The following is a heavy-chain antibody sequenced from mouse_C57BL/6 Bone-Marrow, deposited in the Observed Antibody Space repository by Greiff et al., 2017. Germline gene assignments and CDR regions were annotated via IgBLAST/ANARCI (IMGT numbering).Heavy chain of an antibody. J-gene: IGHJ3*01. CDR2: IYPRSGNT. CDR3: ARALRSAWFAY. V-gene: IGHV1-81*01. Sequence: QVQLQQSGAELARPGASVKLSCKASGYTFTSYGISWVKQRTGQGLEWIGEIYPRSGNTYYNEKFKGKDTLTADKSSSTAYMELRSLTSEDSAVYFCARALRSAWFAYWGQGTLVTVSA. CDR1: GYTFTSYG. D-gene: IGHD1-1*01.